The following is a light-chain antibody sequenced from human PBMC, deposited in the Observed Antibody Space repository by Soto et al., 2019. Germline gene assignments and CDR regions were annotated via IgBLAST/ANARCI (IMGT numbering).Light chain of an antibody. CDR3: SSYSISTAYL. J-gene: IGLJ1*01. V-gene: IGLV2-14*01. Sequence: NRPSGVSYRFSGSKSGNTASLTISGLQAEDEADYFCSSYSISTAYLFGTGTKVTVL.